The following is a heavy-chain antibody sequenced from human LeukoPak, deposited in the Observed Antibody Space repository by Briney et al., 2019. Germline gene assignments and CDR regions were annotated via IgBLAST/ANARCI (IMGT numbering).Heavy chain of an antibody. CDR3: ARDRYGDHTYFDY. CDR1: GGSISSGGYS. J-gene: IGHJ4*02. D-gene: IGHD4-17*01. V-gene: IGHV4-30-2*01. Sequence: SETLSLTCAVSGGSISSGGYSWSWIRQPPGKGLGWIGYIYHSGSTYYNPSLKSRVTISVDRSKNQFSLKLSSVTAADTAVYYCARDRYGDHTYFDYWGQGTLVTVSS. CDR2: IYHSGST.